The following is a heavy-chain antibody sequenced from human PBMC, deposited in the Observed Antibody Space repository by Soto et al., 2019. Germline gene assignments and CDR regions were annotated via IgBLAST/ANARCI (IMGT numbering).Heavy chain of an antibody. V-gene: IGHV5-51*03. Sequence: GESLKISCGGSGYSFANYWIGWVRQMPVKGLEWMGIIYPTDSDTRYSPSFQGQVTISADKSSSTAYLQWNSLKASDTVIYFCARGDTSDYSTATPADYWGQGTLVTVSS. CDR3: ARGDTSDYSTATPADY. CDR2: IYPTDSDT. CDR1: GYSFANYW. J-gene: IGHJ4*02. D-gene: IGHD3-22*01.